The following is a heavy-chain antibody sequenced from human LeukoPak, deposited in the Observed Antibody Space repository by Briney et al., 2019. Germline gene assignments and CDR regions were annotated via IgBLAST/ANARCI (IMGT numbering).Heavy chain of an antibody. CDR1: GFTFSSYT. J-gene: IGHJ4*02. CDR2: ISGSSTTI. Sequence: GGSLRLSCAASGFTFSSYTMTWVRQAPGKGLEWVSYISGSSTTIYYADSVKGRFTISRDNAKNSLYLQMNSLGDEDTAVYYCARDVLSYGDSGVDYWGQGTLVTVSS. CDR3: ARDVLSYGDSGVDY. V-gene: IGHV3-48*02. D-gene: IGHD2-2*01.